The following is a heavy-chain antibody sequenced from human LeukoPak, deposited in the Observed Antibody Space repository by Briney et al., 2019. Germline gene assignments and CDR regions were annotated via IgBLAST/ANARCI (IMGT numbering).Heavy chain of an antibody. J-gene: IGHJ4*02. CDR1: GGSISSYY. V-gene: IGHV4-34*01. D-gene: IGHD5-18*01. CDR3: ARGRRGYSYGYIDY. CDR2: INHSGST. Sequence: SETLSLTCTVSGGSISSYYWSWIRQPPGKGLEWIGEINHSGSTNYNPSLKSRVTISVDTSKNQFSLKLSSVTAADTAVYYCARGRRGYSYGYIDYWGQGTLVTVSS.